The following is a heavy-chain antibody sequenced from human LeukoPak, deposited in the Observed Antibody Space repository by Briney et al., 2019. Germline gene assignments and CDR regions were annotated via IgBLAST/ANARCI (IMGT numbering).Heavy chain of an antibody. J-gene: IGHJ5*02. V-gene: IGHV1-69*08. CDR3: ARVNLRGSNYNWFDP. CDR1: GGTFLSHT. D-gene: IGHD3-10*01. Sequence: SVKVSCKTSGGTFLSHTFSWVRQAPGQGLEWMGKITPVIDTANYAQTLQGRVSIYADKSTTTVYMDLSGLRPDDTAVYYCARVNLRGSNYNWFDPWGQGTRVTVSS. CDR2: ITPVIDTA.